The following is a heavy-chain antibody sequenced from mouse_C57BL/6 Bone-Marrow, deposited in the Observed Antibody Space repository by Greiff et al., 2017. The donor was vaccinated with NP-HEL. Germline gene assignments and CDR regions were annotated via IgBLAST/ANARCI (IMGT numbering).Heavy chain of an antibody. V-gene: IGHV6-6*01. D-gene: IGHD1-1*01. CDR1: GFTFSDAW. CDR2: IRNKANNHAT. J-gene: IGHJ4*01. CDR3: TWCTTVVRYAMDY. Sequence: EVQLVESGGGLVQPGGSMKLSCAASGFTFSDAWMDWVRQSPEKGLEWVAEIRNKANNHATYYAESVKGRFTNSRDDSKSSIYLQMTSLRAEDTGIYYCTWCTTVVRYAMDYWGQGTSVTVSS.